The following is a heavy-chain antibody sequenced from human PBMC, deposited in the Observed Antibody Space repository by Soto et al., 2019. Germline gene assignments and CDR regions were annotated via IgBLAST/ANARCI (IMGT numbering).Heavy chain of an antibody. J-gene: IGHJ2*01. CDR2: ISYDGSNK. D-gene: IGHD3-9*01. CDR1: GFTFSSYT. CDR3: ARGVGYDILTGYFMGWYFDL. V-gene: IGHV3-30-3*01. Sequence: QVQLVQSGGGVVQPGRSLRLSCAASGFTFSSYTMHWVRQAPGKGLEWVAVISYDGSNKYYADSVKGRFTISRDNSKNTLYLQMNSLRTEDTAVYYCARGVGYDILTGYFMGWYFDLWGRGTLVTVSS.